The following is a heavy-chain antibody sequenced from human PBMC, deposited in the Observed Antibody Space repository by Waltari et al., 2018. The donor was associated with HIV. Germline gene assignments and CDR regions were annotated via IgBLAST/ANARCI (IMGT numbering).Heavy chain of an antibody. CDR3: ARDPGGADAFDF. J-gene: IGHJ3*01. D-gene: IGHD3-16*01. Sequence: EVQLVESGGGLVQPGGSLRRSCAVSGLSLYSFWMSWVRQAPGKGLEWVANIKQDGSEKYYVDSVKGRFNISRDNAKNSLYLQMNSLRDEDTAVYYCARDPGGADAFDFWGQGTMVTVSS. V-gene: IGHV3-7*01. CDR2: IKQDGSEK. CDR1: GLSLYSFW.